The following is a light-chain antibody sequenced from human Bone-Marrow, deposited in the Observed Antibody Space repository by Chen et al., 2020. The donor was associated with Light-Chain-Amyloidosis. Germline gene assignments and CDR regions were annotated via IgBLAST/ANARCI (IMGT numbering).Light chain of an antibody. CDR3: QQYNDWPRT. CDR1: HSVSSH. CDR2: GAF. V-gene: IGKV3-15*01. J-gene: IGKJ1*01. Sequence: EIVMTQSPATLSLSPGERATLSCRASHSVSSHLAWYQQKPGQAPRLLIYGAFTRATGIPARFSGGGSGTEFTLTISSLQSEDFAVYYCQQYNDWPRTFGQGIRVEIK.